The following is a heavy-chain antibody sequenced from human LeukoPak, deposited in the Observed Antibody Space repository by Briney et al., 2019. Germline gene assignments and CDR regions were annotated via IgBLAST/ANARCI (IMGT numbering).Heavy chain of an antibody. CDR3: ASGTIFGWYLDF. CDR2: IYNDGTT. V-gene: IGHV4-59*01. J-gene: IGHJ4*02. CDR1: GGSISSYY. D-gene: IGHD3-3*01. Sequence: SETLSLTCTVSGGSISSYYRNWIRQSPGKGLEWIAYIYNDGTTNYNPSLRSRLTISEDMSKNQFSLRLTSVTAADTAVYYCASGTIFGWYLDFWGLGTQVIVSS.